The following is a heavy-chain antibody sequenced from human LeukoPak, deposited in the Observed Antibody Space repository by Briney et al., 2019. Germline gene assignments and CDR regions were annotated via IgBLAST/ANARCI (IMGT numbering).Heavy chain of an antibody. D-gene: IGHD1-26*01. J-gene: IGHJ4*02. V-gene: IGHV3-23*01. CDR1: GFTFSNYG. Sequence: GGSLRLSCAASGFTFSNYGMNWVRQAPGKGLEWVSGITGSGGSTYYADSVKGRFTISRDNSKNTVYLQMNSLRAEDTAVYYCTTLSGSYARGQGTLVTVSS. CDR3: TTLSGSYA. CDR2: ITGSGGST.